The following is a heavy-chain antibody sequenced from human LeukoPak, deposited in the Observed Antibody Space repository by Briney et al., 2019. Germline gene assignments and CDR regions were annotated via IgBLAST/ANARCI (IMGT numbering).Heavy chain of an antibody. J-gene: IGHJ4*02. V-gene: IGHV3-23*01. Sequence: PGGSMRLAWAASALTFSSYGMSWVRQAPGNWLEWDASISGSGGSTYYADSVKGRFTISRDNSKNTLYLQMNSLRAEDTAVYYCANGDYGDYDVPFDYWGQGTLVTVSS. CDR1: ALTFSSYG. D-gene: IGHD4-17*01. CDR3: ANGDYGDYDVPFDY. CDR2: ISGSGGST.